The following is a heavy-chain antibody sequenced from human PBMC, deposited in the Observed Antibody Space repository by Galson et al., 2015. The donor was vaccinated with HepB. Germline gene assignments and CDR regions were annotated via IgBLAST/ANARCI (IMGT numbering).Heavy chain of an antibody. D-gene: IGHD1-1*01. Sequence: SLRLSCAASGFTFSGHAMIWVRQAPGKGLEWVSCISKSGDITYYADSVKGRFTISRDNSKNTLYLQMNSLRAEDTALYYCAKDCTGMVGCWGQGTLVTVSS. J-gene: IGHJ4*02. CDR2: ISKSGDIT. V-gene: IGHV3-23*01. CDR1: GFTFSGHA. CDR3: AKDCTGMVGC.